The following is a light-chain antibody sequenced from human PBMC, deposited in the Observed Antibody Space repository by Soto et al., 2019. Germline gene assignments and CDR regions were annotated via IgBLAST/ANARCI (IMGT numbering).Light chain of an antibody. CDR1: SSDIGGYDF. J-gene: IGLJ1*01. Sequence: QSVLTQPASVSGSPGQSITISCTGSSSDIGGYDFVSWYKQHPGKAPQLMIYGVTNRPSGVSNRFSGAKSGNTASLTISGLQAEDEADYYCSSFTKTNPLAVFGTGTKVTVL. V-gene: IGLV2-14*03. CDR2: GVT. CDR3: SSFTKTNPLAV.